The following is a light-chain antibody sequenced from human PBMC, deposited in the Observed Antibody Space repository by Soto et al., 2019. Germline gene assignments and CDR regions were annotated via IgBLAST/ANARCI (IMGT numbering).Light chain of an antibody. CDR3: QEYKNDYGT. CDR1: QSIDTW. CDR2: KAS. J-gene: IGKJ1*01. V-gene: IGKV1-5*03. Sequence: DIQMTQSPATLAASVGERVSLTCRASQSIDTWLAWYQQKPGKAPNLLIYKASRLESGVPSRFSGSGSGTEFTLTISSLQPEDFGSYYCQEYKNDYGTFGQGTKVEIK.